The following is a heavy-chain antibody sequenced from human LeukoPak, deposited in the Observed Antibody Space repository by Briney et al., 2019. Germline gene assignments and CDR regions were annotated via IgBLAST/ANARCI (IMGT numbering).Heavy chain of an antibody. J-gene: IGHJ4*02. Sequence: GGSLRLSCSASGFTFSSYWMHWVRQAPGKGQVWVSRINSDGSSTSYADSVKGRFTISRDNAKNTLYLQMNSLRAEDTAVYYCARGGAAMAYYWGQGTLVTVSS. CDR3: ARGGAAMAYY. CDR2: INSDGSST. V-gene: IGHV3-74*01. D-gene: IGHD5-18*01. CDR1: GFTFSSYW.